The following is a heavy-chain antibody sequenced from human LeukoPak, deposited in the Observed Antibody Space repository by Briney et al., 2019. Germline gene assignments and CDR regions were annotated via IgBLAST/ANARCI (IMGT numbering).Heavy chain of an antibody. CDR1: GGSFSHYY. V-gene: IGHV4-34*01. CDR2: INHSGNT. D-gene: IGHD6-13*01. Sequence: SETLSLTCAVYGGSFSHYYWSWIRQPPGKGLEWIAEINHSGNTKYNPSLKSRVIISVDTSKNQFSLKLTSVTAADTAVYYCASPIAAAGPPDYWGQGTLVTVSS. J-gene: IGHJ4*02. CDR3: ASPIAAAGPPDY.